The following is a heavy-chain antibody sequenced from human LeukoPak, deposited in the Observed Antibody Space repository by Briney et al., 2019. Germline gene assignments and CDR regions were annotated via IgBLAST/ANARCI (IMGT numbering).Heavy chain of an antibody. Sequence: GGSLRLSCAASGLTFSNYAMSWVRQAPGKGLEWVSVISGNGDSTYYADSVKGRFTISRDNSKNSLYLQMNSLRTEDTALYYCAKDGGAAAGTGYEFDYWGQGTLVTVSS. V-gene: IGHV3-23*01. J-gene: IGHJ4*02. D-gene: IGHD6-13*01. CDR3: AKDGGAAAGTGYEFDY. CDR2: ISGNGDST. CDR1: GLTFSNYA.